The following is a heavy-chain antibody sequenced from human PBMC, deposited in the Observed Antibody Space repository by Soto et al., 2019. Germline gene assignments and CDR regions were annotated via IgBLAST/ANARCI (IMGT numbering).Heavy chain of an antibody. D-gene: IGHD3-3*01. J-gene: IGHJ5*02. CDR2: ISVGGSDT. CDR3: AKDDSLEWFFPLDA. V-gene: IGHV3-23*01. CDR1: GVTFRSYA. Sequence: GGSMKLSSSASGVTFRSYAMSWVRKEPEKGLVWVSGISVGGSDTYYSDSVRGRFTISRDNSKNTLYLQMNSLRVEDSAVYFCAKDDSLEWFFPLDAWGQGTLVTVSS.